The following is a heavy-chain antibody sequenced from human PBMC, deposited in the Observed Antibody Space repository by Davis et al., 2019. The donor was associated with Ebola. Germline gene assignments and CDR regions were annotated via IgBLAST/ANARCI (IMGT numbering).Heavy chain of an antibody. J-gene: IGHJ4*02. CDR3: ARMLWSGYYFDY. CDR2: ISAYNGNT. D-gene: IGHD3-10*02. V-gene: IGHV1-18*01. Sequence: AASVKVSCKASGGTFSSYGISWVRQAPGQGLEWMGWISAYNGNTNYAQKLQGRVTMTTDTSTSTAYMELRSLRSEDTAVYYCARMLWSGYYFDYWGQGTLVTVSS. CDR1: GGTFSSYG.